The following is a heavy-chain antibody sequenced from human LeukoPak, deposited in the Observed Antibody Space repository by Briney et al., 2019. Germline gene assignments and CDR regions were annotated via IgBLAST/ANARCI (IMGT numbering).Heavy chain of an antibody. CDR1: GGSISSSNYY. CDR3: ARCGSSSSCYVDY. V-gene: IGHV4-39*01. D-gene: IGHD2-2*01. Sequence: PSETLSLTCAVSGGSISSSNYYWAWIRQPPGQGLEWIGTLYYSGSTYYNPSLKSRVTISVDTSKNQFSLKLNSVTAADTAVYYCARCGSSSSCYVDYWGQGALVTVSS. CDR2: LYYSGST. J-gene: IGHJ4*02.